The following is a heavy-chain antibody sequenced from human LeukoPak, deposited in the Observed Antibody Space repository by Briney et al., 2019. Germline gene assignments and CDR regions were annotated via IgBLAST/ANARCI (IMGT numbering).Heavy chain of an antibody. Sequence: PGGSLRLSCAASGFTFSSYEMNWVRQAPGKGLEWVSYISSSGSTIYYADSVKGRFTISRDNAKNSLYLQMNSLRAEDTAVYYCARATDYYDFWSGYPPSYGMDVWGQGTTVTVSS. V-gene: IGHV3-48*03. CDR2: ISSSGSTI. D-gene: IGHD3-3*01. CDR1: GFTFSSYE. CDR3: ARATDYYDFWSGYPPSYGMDV. J-gene: IGHJ6*02.